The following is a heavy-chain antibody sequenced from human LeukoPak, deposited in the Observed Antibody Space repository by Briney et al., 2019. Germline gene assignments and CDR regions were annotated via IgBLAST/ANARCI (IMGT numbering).Heavy chain of an antibody. J-gene: IGHJ4*02. D-gene: IGHD4/OR15-4a*01. CDR1: GGSISSYY. CDR3: ARVLTIDGRYFGY. V-gene: IGHV4-59*01. Sequence: PSETLSLTCTVSGGSISSYYWSWIRQPPGKGLEWIGYIDYSGSTNYNSSLKSRVTISVDTSKNQFSLKLTSVTAADTAVYYCARVLTIDGRYFGYWGQGTLVTVSS. CDR2: IDYSGST.